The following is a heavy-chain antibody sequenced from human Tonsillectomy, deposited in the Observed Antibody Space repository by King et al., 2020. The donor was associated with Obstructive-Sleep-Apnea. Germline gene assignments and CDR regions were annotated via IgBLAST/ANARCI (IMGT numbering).Heavy chain of an antibody. CDR1: GFTFSNYS. CDR3: ARAANYDSSGYYSLSHFPH. CDR2: ISSSGTTK. V-gene: IGHV3-48*04. Sequence: VQLVESGGGLVQPGGSLRLSCEASGFTFSNYSMNWVRQAPGKGLEWVAYISSSGTTKFYADSVKGRLTISRDNAKNSLYLQMNSLRAEDTAVYYCARAANYDSSGYYSLSHFPHWGQGTLVTVSS. D-gene: IGHD3-22*01. J-gene: IGHJ1*01.